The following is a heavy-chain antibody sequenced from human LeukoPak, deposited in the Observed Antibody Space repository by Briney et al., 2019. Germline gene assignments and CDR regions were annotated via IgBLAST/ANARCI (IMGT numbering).Heavy chain of an antibody. CDR3: ARAAYCGGDCYLFDY. J-gene: IGHJ4*02. CDR1: SDSIYSSNYY. CDR2: IYYSGST. Sequence: SETLSLTCTVASDSIYSSNYYWGWIRQPPGKGLEWIGRIYYSGSTYYNSSLKSRVTISVDTSKNQFSLKLSSLTAADTAVYYCARAAYCGGDCYLFDYWGQGTLVTVSS. D-gene: IGHD2-21*02. V-gene: IGHV4-39*01.